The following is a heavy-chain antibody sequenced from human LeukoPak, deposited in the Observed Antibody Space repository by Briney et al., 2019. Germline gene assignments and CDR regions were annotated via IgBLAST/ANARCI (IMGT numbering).Heavy chain of an antibody. D-gene: IGHD3-22*01. CDR1: GFTFSSYW. J-gene: IGHJ1*01. CDR3: ARAPSEIGGYYPEYFRH. CDR2: IKSDGST. Sequence: QSGGSLRLSCAASGFTFSSYWMHWVRQAPGKGLVWVSRIKSDGSTNYADSVKGRFTISRDNAKNTVSLQMNSLRAEDTGVYYCARAPSEIGGYYPEYFRHWGQGTLLTVSS. V-gene: IGHV3-74*01.